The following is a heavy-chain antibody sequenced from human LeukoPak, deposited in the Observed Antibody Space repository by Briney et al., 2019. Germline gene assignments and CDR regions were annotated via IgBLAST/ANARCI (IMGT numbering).Heavy chain of an antibody. CDR3: ARGRAKDDFWSGYYEADWFDP. CDR1: GGSFSGYY. J-gene: IGHJ5*02. V-gene: IGHV4-34*01. CDR2: INHSGST. D-gene: IGHD3-3*01. Sequence: SETLSLTCAVYGGSFSGYYWSWIRQPPGKGLEWIGEINHSGSTNSNPSPKSRVTISVDTSKNQFSLKLSSVTAADTAVYYCARGRAKDDFWSGYYEADWFDPWGQGTLVTVSS.